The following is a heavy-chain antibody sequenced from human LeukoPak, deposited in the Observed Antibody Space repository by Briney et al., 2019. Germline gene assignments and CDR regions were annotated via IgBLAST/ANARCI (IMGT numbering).Heavy chain of an antibody. Sequence: PSETLSLTCTVSGGSISSYYWSWIRQPAGKGLEWIGRIYTSGSTNYNPYLKSRVTMSVDTSKNQFSLKLSSVTAADTAVYYCARDQGRFLEWLIDNWGQGTLVTVSS. CDR3: ARDQGRFLEWLIDN. J-gene: IGHJ4*02. CDR2: IYTSGST. D-gene: IGHD3-3*01. V-gene: IGHV4-4*07. CDR1: GGSISSYY.